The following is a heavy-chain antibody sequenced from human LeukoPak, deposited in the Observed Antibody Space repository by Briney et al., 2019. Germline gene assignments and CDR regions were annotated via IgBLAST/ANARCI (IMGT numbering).Heavy chain of an antibody. CDR2: INHSGST. CDR3: ARRSYNSPFRY. V-gene: IGHV4-34*01. Sequence: SETLSLTCAVYGGSFSGYYWSWIRQPPGKGLERIGEINHSGSTNYNPSLKSRVTISVDTSKNHFSLNLRSVTAADTAVYYCARRSYNSPFRYWGQGTPVTVSS. J-gene: IGHJ4*02. D-gene: IGHD5-24*01. CDR1: GGSFSGYY.